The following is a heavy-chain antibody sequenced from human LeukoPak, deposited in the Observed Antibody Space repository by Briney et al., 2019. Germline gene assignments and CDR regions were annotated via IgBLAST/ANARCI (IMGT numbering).Heavy chain of an antibody. CDR3: ARDRRVYYDSSGYSWWSFDY. J-gene: IGHJ4*02. Sequence: ASVKVSCKASGYTFTGYYMHWVRQAPGQGLEWMGWFNPNSGGTNYAQKFQGRVTMTRDTSISTAYMELSRLRSDDTAVYYCARDRRVYYDSSGYSWWSFDYWGQGTLVTVSS. CDR1: GYTFTGYY. D-gene: IGHD3-22*01. CDR2: FNPNSGGT. V-gene: IGHV1-2*02.